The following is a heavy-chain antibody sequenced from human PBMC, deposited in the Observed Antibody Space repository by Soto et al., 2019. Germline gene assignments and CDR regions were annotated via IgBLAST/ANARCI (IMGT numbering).Heavy chain of an antibody. J-gene: IGHJ6*02. CDR1: GYTFTSFY. V-gene: IGHV1-46*01. CDR3: AKPKIARPYYYGMEV. Sequence: ASGKVSCKASGYTFTSFYMHWVRQAPGQGLEWMGIIKPSGTTTDYAQKFQGRVTMTRDTSTSTYYMELSSLTSEDPAVYSCAKPKIARPYYYGMEVWGQGTAVTASS. CDR2: IKPSGTTT.